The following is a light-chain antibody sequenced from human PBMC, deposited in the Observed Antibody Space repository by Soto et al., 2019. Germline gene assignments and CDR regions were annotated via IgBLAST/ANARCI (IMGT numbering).Light chain of an antibody. V-gene: IGKV1-9*01. CDR3: QQFDNYPLT. CDR1: QGISSY. CDR2: AAS. J-gene: IGKJ4*01. Sequence: DIQLTQSPSFLSASVGDRVTITCRASQGISSYLAWYQEKPGKAPKLLISAASTLQSGVPLRFSGSGSGTEFILTISSLQPEDFATYYCQQFDNYPLTVGGGTKLEIK.